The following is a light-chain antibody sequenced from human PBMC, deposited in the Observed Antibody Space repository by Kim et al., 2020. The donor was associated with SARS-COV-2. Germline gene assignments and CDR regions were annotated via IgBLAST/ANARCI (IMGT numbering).Light chain of an antibody. Sequence: VSPGQTFCITCSGDELGDKYVFWFQQKAGQSPVLVIYQDIKRPSGIPERFSASNSGNTATLTISGTQATDEADYYCQAWDSGTVVVFGGGTQLTVL. V-gene: IGLV3-1*01. CDR1: ELGDKY. J-gene: IGLJ3*02. CDR3: QAWDSGTVVV. CDR2: QDI.